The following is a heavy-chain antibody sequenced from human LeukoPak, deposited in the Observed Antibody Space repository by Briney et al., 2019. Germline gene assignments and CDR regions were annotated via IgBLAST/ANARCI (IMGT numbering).Heavy chain of an antibody. CDR1: GYTFTGYY. CDR3: ASGNMAATFDY. Sequence: ASVKVSCKPSGYTFTGYYMHWVRQAPGQGLEWMGIINPSGGSTSYAQKFQGRVTMTRDTSTSTVYMELSSLRSEDTAVYYCASGNMAATFDYWGQGTLVTVSS. D-gene: IGHD6-13*01. CDR2: INPSGGST. V-gene: IGHV1-46*01. J-gene: IGHJ4*01.